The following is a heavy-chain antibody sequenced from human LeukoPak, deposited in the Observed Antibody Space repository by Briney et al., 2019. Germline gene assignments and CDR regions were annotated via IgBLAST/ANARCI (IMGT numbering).Heavy chain of an antibody. Sequence: TGGSLRLSCAASGFTFSSYSMDWVRQAPGKGLEWVAFIRYDGTSKYYADSVKGRFTISRDNSKNTVYLQMNSLRAEDTAVYYCAKETRGSYSDYWGQGTLVTVSS. D-gene: IGHD1-26*01. CDR2: IRYDGTSK. J-gene: IGHJ4*02. CDR1: GFTFSSYS. V-gene: IGHV3-30*02. CDR3: AKETRGSYSDY.